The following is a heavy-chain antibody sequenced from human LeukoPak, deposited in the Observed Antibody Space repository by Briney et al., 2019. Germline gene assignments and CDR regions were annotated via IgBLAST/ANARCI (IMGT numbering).Heavy chain of an antibody. V-gene: IGHV4-39*01. J-gene: IGHJ4*02. CDR2: IYYSGST. CDR1: GGFISSSSYY. Sequence: SETLSLTCTVSGGFISSSSYYWGWIRQPLGKGLEWIGSIYYSGSTYYNLSLKSRVTISVDTSKNQFSLKLSSVTAADTAVYYCARLSSTLPYYFDYWGQGTLVTVSS. CDR3: ARLSSTLPYYFDY.